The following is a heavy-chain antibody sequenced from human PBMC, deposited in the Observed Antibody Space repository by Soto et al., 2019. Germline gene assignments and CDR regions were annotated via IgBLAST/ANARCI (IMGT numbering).Heavy chain of an antibody. D-gene: IGHD3-16*02. V-gene: IGHV4-31*03. J-gene: IGHJ4*02. CDR3: ARYRFAASWSKFDY. Sequence: QVQLLQSGPGPVKPSQTLSLTCTVSGVYVDSAAYYWSWIRQRPGMGLEWLGNIYFNRSTYYSPSLKSRLTISLDTSRNQFSLRLSSVTAADTAVYYCARYRFAASWSKFDYWGQGTLVTVSP. CDR2: IYFNRST. CDR1: GVYVDSAAYY.